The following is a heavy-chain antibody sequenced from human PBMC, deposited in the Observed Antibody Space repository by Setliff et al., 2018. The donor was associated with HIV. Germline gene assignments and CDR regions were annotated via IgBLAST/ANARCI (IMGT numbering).Heavy chain of an antibody. Sequence: SETLSLTCTVSGGSISNSRYYWSWIRQPPGKGLEWIGSIYYSGSTYYNPSLKSRVTISVDTSKNQFSLKLTSVTAADTAVYFCASRVYYYDSNKVLREEGFDPWGQGTLVTVSS. CDR2: IYYSGST. J-gene: IGHJ5*02. CDR3: ASRVYYYDSNKVLREEGFDP. CDR1: GGSISNSRYY. D-gene: IGHD3-22*01. V-gene: IGHV4-39*01.